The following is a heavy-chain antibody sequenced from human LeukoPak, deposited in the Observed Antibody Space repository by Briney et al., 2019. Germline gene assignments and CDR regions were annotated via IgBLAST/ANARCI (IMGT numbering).Heavy chain of an antibody. J-gene: IGHJ4*02. V-gene: IGHV4-39*01. Sequence: SETLSLTCIVSGGSITSSSYYWGWVRQAPGKGLEWIGSIYRSGSTYYNPSLKSRVTISADTSKNQFSLKLSSVTAADTAVYYCSRHGRKQWLVPIPFFDYWGQGTLVTVSS. CDR1: GGSITSSSYY. D-gene: IGHD6-19*01. CDR3: SRHGRKQWLVPIPFFDY. CDR2: IYRSGST.